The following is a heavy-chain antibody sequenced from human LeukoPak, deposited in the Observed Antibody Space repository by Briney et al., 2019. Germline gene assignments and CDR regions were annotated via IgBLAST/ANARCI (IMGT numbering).Heavy chain of an antibody. CDR3: ATSYYDSSGYYYPFDF. CDR2: IYYSGST. V-gene: IGHV4-30-4*01. Sequence: SETLSLTCTVSGGSISSGNYYWNWNRQPPGTGLEWIGYIYYSGSTYYNPSLKSRVTISVDTSKNQFSLKLSSVTAADTAVYHCATSYYDSSGYYYPFDFWGQGTLVTVSS. J-gene: IGHJ4*02. D-gene: IGHD3-22*01. CDR1: GGSISSGNYY.